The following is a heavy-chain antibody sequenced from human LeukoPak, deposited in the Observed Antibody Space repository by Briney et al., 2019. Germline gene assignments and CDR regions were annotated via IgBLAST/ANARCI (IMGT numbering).Heavy chain of an antibody. D-gene: IGHD6-13*01. V-gene: IGHV4-59*12. J-gene: IGHJ4*02. CDR2: IYYSGST. CDR3: ARLLAIAAAGATFDY. Sequence: PSETLSLTCTVSGGSISNYYCSWIRQPPGKGLEWIGYIYYSGSTYYNPSLKSRVTISVDTSKNQFSLKPSSVTAADTAVYYCARLLAIAAAGATFDYWGQGTLVTVSS. CDR1: GGSISNYY.